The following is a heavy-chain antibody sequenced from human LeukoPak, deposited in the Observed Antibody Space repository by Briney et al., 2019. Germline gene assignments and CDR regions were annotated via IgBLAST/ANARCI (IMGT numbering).Heavy chain of an antibody. V-gene: IGHV4-38-2*02. CDR1: GYSISSGYY. CDR2: IYHSGST. CDR3: ASREMATTGFDY. J-gene: IGHJ4*02. D-gene: IGHD5-24*01. Sequence: SETLSLTCTVSGYSISSGYYWGWIRQPPGKGLEWIGSIYHSGSTYYNPSLKSRVTISVDTSKNQFTLKLSSVTAADTAVYYCASREMATTGFDYWGQGTLVTVSS.